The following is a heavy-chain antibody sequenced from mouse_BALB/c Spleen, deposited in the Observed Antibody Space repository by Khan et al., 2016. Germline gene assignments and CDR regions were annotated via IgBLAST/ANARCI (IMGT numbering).Heavy chain of an antibody. J-gene: IGHJ2*01. D-gene: IGHD1-2*01. CDR2: ISSGGGST. CDR1: GFAFSSYD. V-gene: IGHV5-12-1*01. Sequence: EVQLLETGGGLVKPGGSLKLSCAASGFAFSSYDMSWVRQTPEKRLEWVAYISSGGGSTYYPDTVKGRFTISRDNAKNTLYLQMSSLKSEDTAMYYWARHLITTATYFDYWGQGTTLTVSS. CDR3: ARHLITTATYFDY.